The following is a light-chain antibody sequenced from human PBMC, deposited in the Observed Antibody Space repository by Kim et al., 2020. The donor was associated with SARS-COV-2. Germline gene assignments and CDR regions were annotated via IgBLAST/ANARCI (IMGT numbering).Light chain of an antibody. CDR1: QSVRTY. Sequence: EIVLTQSPATLSLSPGERATLSCRASQSVRTYLAWYQQKSGQAPRLLIYDASNRATGIPARFSGSGSGTDFTLTISSLEPEDFAVYYCQQRGNWPTFRQGTRLEIK. CDR2: DAS. V-gene: IGKV3-11*01. CDR3: QQRGNWPT. J-gene: IGKJ5*01.